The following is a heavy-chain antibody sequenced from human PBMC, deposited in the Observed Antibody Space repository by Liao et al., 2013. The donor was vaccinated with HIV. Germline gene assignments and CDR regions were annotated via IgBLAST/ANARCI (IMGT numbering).Heavy chain of an antibody. J-gene: IGHJ2*01. D-gene: IGHD6-6*01. CDR3: AGRHEARGYFDL. V-gene: IGHV4-34*01. CDR1: GGSFSANF. Sequence: QVQLQQWGAGLLRPSETLSLTCAVYGGSFSANFWSWIRQSPGKGLEWIGEINHRGTTNYNLSLKSRVTISVDTSKNQFSLKLTSVTAADTALYFCAGRHEARGYFDLWGRGTLVTVSS. CDR2: INHRGTT.